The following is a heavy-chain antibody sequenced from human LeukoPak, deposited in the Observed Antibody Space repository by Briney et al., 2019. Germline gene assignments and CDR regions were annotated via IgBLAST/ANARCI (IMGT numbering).Heavy chain of an antibody. V-gene: IGHV3-53*01. CDR3: ARRPSGRNEAPFDY. D-gene: IGHD1-26*01. CDR2: IYSGGST. Sequence: PGGSLRLSCAASGFTVRTNYMSWVRQAPGKGLEWVSIIYSGGSTYYADSVKGRFTISRDNSKNTLNLQMNRLRAEDTAVYYCARRPSGRNEAPFDYWGQGTLVTVSS. J-gene: IGHJ4*02. CDR1: GFTVRTNY.